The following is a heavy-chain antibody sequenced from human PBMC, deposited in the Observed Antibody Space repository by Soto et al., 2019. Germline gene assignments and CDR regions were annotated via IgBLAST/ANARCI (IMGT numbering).Heavy chain of an antibody. CDR2: IYYSGST. J-gene: IGHJ5*02. V-gene: IGHV4-59*08. D-gene: IGHD3-3*01. CDR1: GGSISSYY. Sequence: PSETLSLTCTVSGGSISSYYWSWIRQPPGKGLEWIGYIYYSGSTNYNPSLKSRVTISVDTSKNQFSLKLSSVTAADTAVYYCARQSHYDFWSGYPNEDWFDPWGQGTLVTVSS. CDR3: ARQSHYDFWSGYPNEDWFDP.